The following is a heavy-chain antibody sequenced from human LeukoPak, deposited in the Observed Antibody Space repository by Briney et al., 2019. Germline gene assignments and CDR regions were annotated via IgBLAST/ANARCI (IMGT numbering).Heavy chain of an antibody. D-gene: IGHD5-12*01. Sequence: ASVKVSCKASGGTFSSYAISWVRQAPGQGLEWMGWIDTNTGNPTYAQGFTGRFVFSLDTSVSTAYLQISGLKAEDTAVYYCARDVLVATFDYWGQGTLVTVSP. CDR2: IDTNTGNP. V-gene: IGHV7-4-1*02. J-gene: IGHJ4*02. CDR3: ARDVLVATFDY. CDR1: GGTFSSYA.